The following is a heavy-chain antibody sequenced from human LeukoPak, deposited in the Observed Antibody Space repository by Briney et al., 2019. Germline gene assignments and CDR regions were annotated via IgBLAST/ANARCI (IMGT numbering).Heavy chain of an antibody. CDR2: IKQDESEK. J-gene: IGHJ4*02. Sequence: GGSLRLSCVGSGFTFSSDWMSWVRQAPGKGLEWVANIKQDESEKYYVDSVKGRFIVSRDNAKNSLYLQMNSLRVEDTAVYYCANFPHLEPTYRDSWGQGILVSVSS. D-gene: IGHD1-1*01. CDR3: ANFPHLEPTYRDS. CDR1: GFTFSSDW. V-gene: IGHV3-7*01.